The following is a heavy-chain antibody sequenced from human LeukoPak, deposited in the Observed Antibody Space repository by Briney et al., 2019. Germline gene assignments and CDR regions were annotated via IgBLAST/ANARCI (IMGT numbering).Heavy chain of an antibody. CDR3: ARGRLYKGHSGMDTSYYYGLDV. V-gene: IGHV3-30-3*01. D-gene: IGHD5-18*01. Sequence: GRSLRLSCAASGFTSSSYALDWVRQAPGKGLEWVALISKDGDNKYYADSVKGRFTISRDNSENALSLQMDNLRAEDTAVYYCARGRLYKGHSGMDTSYYYGLDVWGQGTTVTVSS. CDR1: GFTSSSYA. CDR2: ISKDGDNK. J-gene: IGHJ6*02.